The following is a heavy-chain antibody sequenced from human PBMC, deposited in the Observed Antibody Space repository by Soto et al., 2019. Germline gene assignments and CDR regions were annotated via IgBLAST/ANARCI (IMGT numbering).Heavy chain of an antibody. J-gene: IGHJ4*02. CDR3: VKLTDS. V-gene: IGHV3-64D*06. Sequence: GALRPSCSAPGFTFSTYDVHWVRQAPGKGLEFVAGISPTGVNTYYADSVKGRSTISRDNSKNTLYLQMSSLRPDDTALYYCVKLTDSWGQGALVTVSS. D-gene: IGHD3-9*01. CDR1: GFTFSTYD. CDR2: ISPTGVNT.